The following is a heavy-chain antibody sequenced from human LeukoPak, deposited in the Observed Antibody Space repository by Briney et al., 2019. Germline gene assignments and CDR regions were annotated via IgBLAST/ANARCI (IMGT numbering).Heavy chain of an antibody. CDR2: VYTSGIT. CDR3: ARHNGFDRGYYYYMDV. J-gene: IGHJ6*03. D-gene: IGHD3-9*01. CDR1: GGFINSYY. V-gene: IGHV4-4*07. Sequence: ASDTLSLTCTVSGGFINSYYWSWIRQPAGKGLEGIGRVYTSGITNYNPSLKSRITMSVDTSKNQFSLKLTSVTAADTAVYYCARHNGFDRGYYYYMDVWGKGTTVTVSS.